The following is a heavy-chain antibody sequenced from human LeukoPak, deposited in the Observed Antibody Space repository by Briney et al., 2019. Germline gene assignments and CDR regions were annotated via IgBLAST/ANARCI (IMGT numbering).Heavy chain of an antibody. CDR1: GFTFSSYA. Sequence: GGSLRLSCAASGFTFSSYAMSWVRQPPGRGREWVSAISGSGGSTYYADSVKGRFTISRDNSKNTLYLQMNSLRAEDTAVYYCAKDRERFLEWLLPHYWGQGTLVTVSS. CDR3: AKDRERFLEWLLPHY. J-gene: IGHJ4*02. V-gene: IGHV3-23*01. CDR2: ISGSGGST. D-gene: IGHD3-3*01.